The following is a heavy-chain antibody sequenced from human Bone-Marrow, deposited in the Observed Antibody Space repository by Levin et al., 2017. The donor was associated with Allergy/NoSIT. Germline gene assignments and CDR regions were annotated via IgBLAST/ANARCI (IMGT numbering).Heavy chain of an antibody. CDR3: ARDETYYYDSSGYPEKFDY. Sequence: GGSLRLSCAASGFTFSSYSMNWVRQAPGKGLEWVSYISSSSSTIYYADSVKGRFTISRDNAKNSLYLQMNSLRAEDTAVYYCARDETYYYDSSGYPEKFDYWGQGTLVTVSS. J-gene: IGHJ4*02. CDR1: GFTFSSYS. D-gene: IGHD3-22*01. V-gene: IGHV3-48*01. CDR2: ISSSSSTI.